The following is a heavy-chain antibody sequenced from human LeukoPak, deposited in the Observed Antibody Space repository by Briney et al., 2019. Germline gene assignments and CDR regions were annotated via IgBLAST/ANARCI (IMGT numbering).Heavy chain of an antibody. CDR2: IYYSGST. CDR3: ARGKVVLAMMGNDAFDI. J-gene: IGHJ3*02. CDR1: GGSISSYY. V-gene: IGHV4-59*01. D-gene: IGHD5-12*01. Sequence: SETLSLTCTVSGGSISSYYWSWIRQPPGKGLEWIGYIYYSGSTNYNPSLKRRVTISVDTSKNQFSLKLSSVTAADTAVYYCARGKVVLAMMGNDAFDIWGQGTMVTVSS.